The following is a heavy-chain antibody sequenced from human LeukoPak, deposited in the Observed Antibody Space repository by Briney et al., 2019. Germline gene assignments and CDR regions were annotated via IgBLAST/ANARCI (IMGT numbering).Heavy chain of an antibody. V-gene: IGHV1-69*13. D-gene: IGHD5-18*01. CDR3: ARENGYSYGLIDY. J-gene: IGHJ4*02. CDR2: IIPIFGTA. Sequence: GASVKVSCKASGGTFSSYAISWVRQAPGQGLEWMGGIIPIFGTANYAQKFQGRVTITADESTSTAYMELSSLRSEDTAVYYCARENGYSYGLIDYWGQGTLVTVSS. CDR1: GGTFSSYA.